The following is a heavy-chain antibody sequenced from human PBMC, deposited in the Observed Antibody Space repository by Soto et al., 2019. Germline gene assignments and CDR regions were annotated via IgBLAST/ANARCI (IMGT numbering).Heavy chain of an antibody. CDR3: ARDLGDGYNFDY. V-gene: IGHV1-3*01. D-gene: IGHD5-12*01. CDR1: GYTFTSYA. CDR2: INAGNGNT. J-gene: IGHJ4*02. Sequence: QVQLVQSGAEVKKPGASVKVSCKASGYTFTSYAMYWVRQAPGQRLEWMGWINAGNGNTKYSQKFQGRVTITRDTSASTAYMELSSLRSEDTAVYYCARDLGDGYNFDYWGQGTLVTVSS.